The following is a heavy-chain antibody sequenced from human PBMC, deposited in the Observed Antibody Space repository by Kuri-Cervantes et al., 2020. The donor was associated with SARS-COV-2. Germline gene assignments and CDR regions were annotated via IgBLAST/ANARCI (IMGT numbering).Heavy chain of an antibody. D-gene: IGHD3-10*01. CDR2: INSDGSST. V-gene: IGHV3-74*01. CDR1: GFTFSSYW. CDR3: ARVPSITMVRGANSYGMDV. J-gene: IGHJ6*02. Sequence: GGSLRLSCAASGFTFSSYWMHWVRQAPGKGLVWVSRINSDGSSTSYADSVKGRFTISRDNAKNTLYLQMNSLRAEDTAVYYCARVPSITMVRGANSYGMDVCGHWTTVTVSS.